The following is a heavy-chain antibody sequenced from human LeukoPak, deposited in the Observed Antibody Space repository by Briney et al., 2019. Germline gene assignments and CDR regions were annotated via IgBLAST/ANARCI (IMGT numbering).Heavy chain of an antibody. J-gene: IGHJ5*02. CDR2: ISAYNGNT. Sequence: GASVKVSCKASGYTFTSYGISWVRQAPGQGLEWMGWISAYNGNTNYAQKLQGRVTMTTDTSTSTAYMELRSLRSDDTAVYYCARDPPRAAAGQKDWFDPWGQGTLVTVSS. V-gene: IGHV1-18*01. D-gene: IGHD6-13*01. CDR3: ARDPPRAAAGQKDWFDP. CDR1: GYTFTSYG.